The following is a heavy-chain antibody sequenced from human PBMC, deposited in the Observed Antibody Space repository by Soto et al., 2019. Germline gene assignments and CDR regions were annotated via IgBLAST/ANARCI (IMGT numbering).Heavy chain of an antibody. V-gene: IGHV1-2*02. J-gene: IGHJ4*02. D-gene: IGHD1-26*01. CDR1: GYSFTGHY. Sequence: ASVKVSCKASGYSFTGHYIHWVRQAPEQGPEWMGEIGPESGATRYAQKFQGRVTRTMDTSITTVYMELNNLRPDDTAIYYCGRGRSGQIVVFYWGQGTPVTLSS. CDR3: GRGRSGQIVVFY. CDR2: IGPESGAT.